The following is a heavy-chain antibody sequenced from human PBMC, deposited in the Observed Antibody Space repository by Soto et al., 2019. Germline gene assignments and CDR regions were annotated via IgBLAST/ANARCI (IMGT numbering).Heavy chain of an antibody. D-gene: IGHD3-10*02. J-gene: IGHJ5*02. Sequence: QVQLVESGGGVVQPGRSLTLSCVASGFTLSNYGMHWVRQAPGKGLEWVAVIRYDGTTTYSADSVKGRFSISRDNSKNTLFLQLSSLRAEDTAVYYCARNVGSSGSSSWFDTWGQGTLVTVSS. CDR3: ARNVGSSGSSSWFDT. CDR1: GFTLSNYG. CDR2: IRYDGTTT. V-gene: IGHV3-33*01.